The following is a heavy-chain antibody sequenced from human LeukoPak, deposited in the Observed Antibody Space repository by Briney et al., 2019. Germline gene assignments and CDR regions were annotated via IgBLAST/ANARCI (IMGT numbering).Heavy chain of an antibody. CDR1: GGSISSSSYY. J-gene: IGHJ6*04. CDR3: ARAGSSTSPPGVV. Sequence: SETLSLTCTVSGGSISSSSYYWGWIRQPPGKGLEWIGSIYYSGSTYYNPSLKSRVTISVDTSKNQFSLKLSSVTAADTAVYYCARAGSSTSPPGVVWGKGTTVTVSS. D-gene: IGHD2-2*01. V-gene: IGHV4-39*07. CDR2: IYYSGST.